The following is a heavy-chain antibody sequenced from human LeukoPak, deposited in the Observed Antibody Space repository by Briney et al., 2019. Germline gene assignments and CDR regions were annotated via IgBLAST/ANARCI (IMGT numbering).Heavy chain of an antibody. CDR2: IYTSGST. Sequence: PSETLSLTCTVSGGSISSYYWSWIRQPAGKGLEWIGRIYTSGSTNYNPSLKSRVTMSVDTSKNQFSLKLSSVTAADTAVYYCARDTQRYSYGYAEDDCYYGMDVLGQGTMVTVSS. CDR1: GGSISSYY. D-gene: IGHD5-18*01. CDR3: ARDTQRYSYGYAEDDCYYGMDV. V-gene: IGHV4-4*07. J-gene: IGHJ6*02.